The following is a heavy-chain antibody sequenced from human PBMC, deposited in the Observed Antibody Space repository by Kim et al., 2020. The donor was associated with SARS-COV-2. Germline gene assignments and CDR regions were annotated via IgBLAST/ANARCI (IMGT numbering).Heavy chain of an antibody. CDR2: IIPIFGTA. V-gene: IGHV1-69*13. Sequence: SVKVSCKASGGTFSSYAISWVRQAPGQGLEWMGGIIPIFGTANYAQKFQGRVTITADESTSTAYMELSSLRSEDTAVYYCASRGITMVRGVITDHHYYYYGMDVWGQGTTVTVSS. CDR1: GGTFSSYA. J-gene: IGHJ6*02. CDR3: ASRGITMVRGVITDHHYYYYGMDV. D-gene: IGHD3-10*01.